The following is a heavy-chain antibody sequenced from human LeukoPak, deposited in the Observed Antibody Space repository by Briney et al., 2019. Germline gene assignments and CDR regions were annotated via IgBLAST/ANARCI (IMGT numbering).Heavy chain of an antibody. CDR3: ARVPYYYGMDV. CDR1: GFTVSSNY. J-gene: IGHJ6*02. CDR2: IYSGGST. Sequence: TGGSLRLSCAASGFTVSSNYMSWFRQAPGKGLEWVSVIYSGGSTYYADSVKGRFTISRDNSKNTLYLQMNSLRAEDTAVYYCARVPYYYGMDVWGQGTTVTVSS. V-gene: IGHV3-53*01.